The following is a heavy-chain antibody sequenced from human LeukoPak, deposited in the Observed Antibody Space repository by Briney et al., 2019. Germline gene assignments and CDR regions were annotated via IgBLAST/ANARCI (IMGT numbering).Heavy chain of an antibody. CDR3: ARGGVGNFDY. CDR2: IGTAGDT. D-gene: IGHD7-27*01. J-gene: IGHJ4*02. Sequence: PGGSLRLSCAASGFTFSSYDMHWVRQATGKGLEWVSAIGTAGDTYYPGSAKGRFTISRENAKNSLYLQMNSLRAGETAVYYGARGGVGNFDYWGQGTLVTVSS. V-gene: IGHV3-13*01. CDR1: GFTFSSYD.